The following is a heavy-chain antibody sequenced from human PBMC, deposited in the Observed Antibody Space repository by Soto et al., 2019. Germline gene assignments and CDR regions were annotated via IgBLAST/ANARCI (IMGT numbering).Heavy chain of an antibody. Sequence: PSETLSLTCAVSGGSISSNNWWSWVRQPPGKGLEWIGEIYHSGSTNYNPSLKSRVTISVDTSKNQFSLKLSSGTAADTAVYYCARGGIFASPNWLDPWGKGNLVTVSS. D-gene: IGHD3-3*02. CDR1: GGSISSNNW. CDR3: ARGGIFASPNWLDP. J-gene: IGHJ5*02. V-gene: IGHV4-4*02. CDR2: IYHSGST.